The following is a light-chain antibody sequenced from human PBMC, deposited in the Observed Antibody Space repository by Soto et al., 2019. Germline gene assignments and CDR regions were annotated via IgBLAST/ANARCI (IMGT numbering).Light chain of an antibody. CDR2: EVT. CDR3: CSYAGNSNYV. V-gene: IGLV2-8*01. Sequence: SALAQPPSASGSPGQSVTISCTGTSGDVGGYNYVSWYQQHPGEAPKLIIYEVTKRPSGVPDRFSGSKSGNTASLTVSGLQAEDEADYHCCSYAGNSNYVFGTGTKVTVL. J-gene: IGLJ1*01. CDR1: SGDVGGYNY.